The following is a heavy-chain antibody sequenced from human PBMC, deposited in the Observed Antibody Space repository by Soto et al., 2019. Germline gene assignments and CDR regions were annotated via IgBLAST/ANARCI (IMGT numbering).Heavy chain of an antibody. J-gene: IGHJ4*02. Sequence: EVQLVESGGGLVQPGGSLRLSCTASGFTFSNFWMSWVRQAPGKGLEWVANIRQDGSEKYNVYSVKGRFTISRDNTDNSLYLQMNNLTAEDTALYYCVRETDKSAFEYWGQGTLVTVSS. CDR3: VRETDKSAFEY. CDR2: IRQDGSEK. CDR1: GFTFSNFW. V-gene: IGHV3-7*03.